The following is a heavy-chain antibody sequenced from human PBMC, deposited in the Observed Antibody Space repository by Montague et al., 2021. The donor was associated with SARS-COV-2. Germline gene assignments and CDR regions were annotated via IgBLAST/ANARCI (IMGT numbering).Heavy chain of an antibody. D-gene: IGHD6-13*01. Sequence: SETLSLTCTVSDVPTSAHFWSWIRQSPGKGLEWIGYISYSGSTKYSPSLTSRVTISLGSSRKHLSLELRSVTAADTAVYYCAREQQLAPRGCGVGAWGQGTTVIVTS. CDR3: AREQQLAPRGCGVGA. CDR1: DVPTSAHF. J-gene: IGHJ6*02. CDR2: ISYSGST. V-gene: IGHV4-59*11.